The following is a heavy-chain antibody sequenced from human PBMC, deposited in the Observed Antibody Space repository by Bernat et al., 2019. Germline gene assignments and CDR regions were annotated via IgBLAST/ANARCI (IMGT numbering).Heavy chain of an antibody. CDR3: ARVPRGTMVRGAFDY. D-gene: IGHD3-10*01. CDR1: GFTVSSNY. V-gene: IGHV3-66*01. J-gene: IGHJ4*02. CDR2: IYSGGST. Sequence: VQLVESGGGVVQPGRSLRLSCAASGFTVSSNYMSWVRQAPGKGLEWVSVIYSGGSTYYADSVKGRFTISRDNSKNTLYLQMNSLRAEDTAVYYCARVPRGTMVRGAFDYWGQGTLVTVSS.